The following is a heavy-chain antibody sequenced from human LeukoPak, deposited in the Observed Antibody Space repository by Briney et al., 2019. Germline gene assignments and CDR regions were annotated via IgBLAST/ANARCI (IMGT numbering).Heavy chain of an antibody. CDR1: GYTFTSYD. V-gene: IGHV1-8*03. CDR3: ARNPPETGTFDY. D-gene: IGHD1-1*01. CDR2: MNPSSGNT. Sequence: ASVKVSCKASGYTFTSYDINWVRQATGQGLEWMGWMNPSSGNTGYAQKFQGRVTITRDTSISTAYLELSSLTSQDTAVYYCARNPPETGTFDYWGQGTLVTVSS. J-gene: IGHJ4*02.